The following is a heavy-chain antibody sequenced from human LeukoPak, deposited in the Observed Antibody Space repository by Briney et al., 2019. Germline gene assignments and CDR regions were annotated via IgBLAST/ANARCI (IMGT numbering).Heavy chain of an antibody. V-gene: IGHV3-30*04. CDR2: MSYDGSYQ. CDR3: ARERRRDGYNYKDY. Sequence: PGGSLRLSCAVSGFTFSAYGMHWVRQAPGKGLEWVAVMSYDGSYQAYADSVKGRFTVSRDSSKNTLYLQLNSLRPEDTGLYYCARERRRDGYNYKDYWGQGTQVSVSS. D-gene: IGHD5-24*01. CDR1: GFTFSAYG. J-gene: IGHJ4*02.